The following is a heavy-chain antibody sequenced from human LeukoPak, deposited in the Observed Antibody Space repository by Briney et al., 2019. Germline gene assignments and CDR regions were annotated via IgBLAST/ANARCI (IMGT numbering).Heavy chain of an antibody. CDR1: GYTLTGYY. V-gene: IGHV1-2*02. CDR3: ARSGYYYGLDV. CDR2: INYNTGGT. Sequence: ASVKVSCKASGYTLTGYYMHWVRQTPEQGPEWMGWINYNTGGTNLEQKFQGRVTMTRDTSITTVYMELSRLTSDDTAVYYCARSGYYYGLDVRGQGTTVTVSS. J-gene: IGHJ6*02.